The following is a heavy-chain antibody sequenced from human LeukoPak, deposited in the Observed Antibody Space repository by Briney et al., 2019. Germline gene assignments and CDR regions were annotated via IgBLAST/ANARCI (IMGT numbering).Heavy chain of an antibody. CDR2: INAGNGNT. D-gene: IGHD3-10*01. CDR3: ARGLPYMVRGAHFDY. V-gene: IGHV1/OR15-3*02. CDR1: GYTFTDYF. Sequence: ASVKVSCKASGYTFTDYFMNWMRQAPGQRLEWMGWINAGNGNTKYPQKFQGRVTITRDTSASTAYMELSSLRSEDTAVYYCARGLPYMVRGAHFDYWGQGTLVTVSS. J-gene: IGHJ4*02.